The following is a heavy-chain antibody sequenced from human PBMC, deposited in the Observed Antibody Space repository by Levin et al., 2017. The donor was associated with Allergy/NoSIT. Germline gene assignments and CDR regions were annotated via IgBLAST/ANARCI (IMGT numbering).Heavy chain of an antibody. V-gene: IGHV1-69*04. J-gene: IGHJ4*02. CDR1: GGTFSSYA. CDR2: IIPILGIA. D-gene: IGHD5-18*01. Sequence: SVKVSCKASGGTFSSYAISWVRQAPGQGLEWMGRIIPILGIANYAQKFQGRVTITADKSTSTAYMELSSLRSEDTAVYYCAREHRWIQPMPKDYWGQGTLVTVSS. CDR3: AREHRWIQPMPKDY.